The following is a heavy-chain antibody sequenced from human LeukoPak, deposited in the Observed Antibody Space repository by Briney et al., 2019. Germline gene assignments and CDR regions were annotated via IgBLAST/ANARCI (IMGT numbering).Heavy chain of an antibody. J-gene: IGHJ6*03. V-gene: IGHV3-23*01. CDR2: ISGSGGST. CDR3: AKDSDYYYYMDV. CDR1: GFTFSSYA. Sequence: GGSLRLSCAASGFTFSSYAMTWVRQAPGKGLEWVSTISGSGGSTYYADSVKGRFTISRDNSKNTLSLQMNSLRAEDTAVYYCAKDSDYYYYMDVWGKGTTVTVSS.